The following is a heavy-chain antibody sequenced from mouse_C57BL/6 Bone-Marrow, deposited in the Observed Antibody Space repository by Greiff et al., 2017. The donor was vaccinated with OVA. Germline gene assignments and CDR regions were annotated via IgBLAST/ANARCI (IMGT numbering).Heavy chain of an antibody. CDR2: ILPSIGRT. CDR3: ARGGLYYYGSSLHWYFDV. J-gene: IGHJ1*03. Sequence: QVQLQQSGSELRSPGSSVKLSCKDFDSEVFPIAYMSWVRQKPGHGFEWIGGILPSIGRTIYGEKFEDKATLDADTLSNTAYLELNSLTSEDSAIYYCARGGLYYYGSSLHWYFDVWGTGTTVTVSS. V-gene: IGHV15-2*01. D-gene: IGHD1-1*01. CDR1: DSEVFPIAY.